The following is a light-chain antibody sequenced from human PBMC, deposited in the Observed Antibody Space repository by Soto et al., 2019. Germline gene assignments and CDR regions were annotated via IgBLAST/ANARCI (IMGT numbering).Light chain of an antibody. CDR1: QTLSSSY. J-gene: IGKJ1*01. CDR2: GAS. V-gene: IGKV3-20*01. Sequence: EIVLTQSPGTLSLSPGERATLSCRASQTLSSSYLAWYQQKPGQGPRLLIYGASSRATGIPDRFSGSGSGTDFSLTISSLEPEDFVVYYCQQYGSSPWTFGQGTKVEIK. CDR3: QQYGSSPWT.